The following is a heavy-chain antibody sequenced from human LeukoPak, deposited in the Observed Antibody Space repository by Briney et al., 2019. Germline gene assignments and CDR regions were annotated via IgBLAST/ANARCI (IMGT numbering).Heavy chain of an antibody. CDR2: IYYSGST. D-gene: IGHD3-3*01. J-gene: IGHJ4*02. Sequence: SETLSLTCTVSGGSISSYYWSWIRQPPGKGLEWIGYIYYSGSTNYNPSLKSRVTISVDTPKNQFSLKLSSVTAADTAVYYCARGDFWSGYLVDYWGQGTLVTVSS. CDR1: GGSISSYY. CDR3: ARGDFWSGYLVDY. V-gene: IGHV4-59*01.